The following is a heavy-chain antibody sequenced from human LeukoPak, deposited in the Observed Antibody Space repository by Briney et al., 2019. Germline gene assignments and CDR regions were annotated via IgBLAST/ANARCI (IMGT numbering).Heavy chain of an antibody. Sequence: GGSLRLSCAASGLTFSSYGMHWVRQAPGKGLEWVAVISYDGSNKYYADSVKGRFTISRDNSKNTLYLQMNSLRAEDTAVYYCAKPWEAIFDDPEAGPLYGMDVWGQGTTVTVSS. D-gene: IGHD3-9*01. V-gene: IGHV3-30*18. CDR3: AKPWEAIFDDPEAGPLYGMDV. CDR2: ISYDGSNK. CDR1: GLTFSSYG. J-gene: IGHJ6*02.